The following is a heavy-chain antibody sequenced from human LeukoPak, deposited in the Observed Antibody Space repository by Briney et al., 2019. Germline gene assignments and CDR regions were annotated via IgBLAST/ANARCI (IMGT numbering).Heavy chain of an antibody. CDR2: VSDDGNKK. J-gene: IGHJ6*03. D-gene: IGHD2-2*01. Sequence: EGSLRLSCAASGFTFSSYPMHWVRQAPGKGLEWVAVVSDDGNKKFDADFVKGRFTISRDNSKNTLYLQMNSLRGEDTAVYYCARGQLLLEGYFYYMDVWGEGTTVTVSS. CDR3: ARGQLLLEGYFYYMDV. CDR1: GFTFSSYP. V-gene: IGHV3-30-3*01.